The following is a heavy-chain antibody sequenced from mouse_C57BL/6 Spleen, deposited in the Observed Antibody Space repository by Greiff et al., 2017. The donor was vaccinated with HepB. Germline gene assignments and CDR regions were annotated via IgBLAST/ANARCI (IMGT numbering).Heavy chain of an antibody. D-gene: IGHD1-1*01. Sequence: EVKLVESGGDLVKPGGSLKLSCAASGFTFSSYGMPWVRQTPDQGLEWVATISSGGSYTYYPDSVKGRFTMSRDKAKNTLYLQMSSLKSEDTAMYYCARLYYGSSCYAMDYWGQGTSVTVSS. CDR1: GFTFSSYG. CDR3: ARLYYGSSCYAMDY. J-gene: IGHJ4*01. CDR2: ISSGGSYT. V-gene: IGHV5-6*02.